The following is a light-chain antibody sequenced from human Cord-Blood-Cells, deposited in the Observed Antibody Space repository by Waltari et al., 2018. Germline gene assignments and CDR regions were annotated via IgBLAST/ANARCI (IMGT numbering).Light chain of an antibody. V-gene: IGKV1-39*01. Sequence: DIQMTQASVPLSASVADSITPTCRASQSISRDLHWYQQKPGKAPKLLIYAASSLQSGVPSRFSGSGSGTDFTLTISSLQPEDFATYYCQQSYSTPFTFGPGTKVDIK. CDR1: QSISRD. CDR2: AAS. CDR3: QQSYSTPFT. J-gene: IGKJ3*01.